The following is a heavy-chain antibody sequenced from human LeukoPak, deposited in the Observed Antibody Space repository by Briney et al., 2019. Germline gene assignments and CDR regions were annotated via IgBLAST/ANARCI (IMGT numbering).Heavy chain of an antibody. CDR2: IKQDGSEK. Sequence: GGSLRLSCAASGFTFSSYRMSWVRQAPGKGLEWVANIKQDGSEKYYVDSVKGRFTISRDNAKNSLYLQMNSLRAEDTAVYYCARVSGYGDGYFDYWGQGTLVTVSS. J-gene: IGHJ4*02. D-gene: IGHD4-17*01. CDR3: ARVSGYGDGYFDY. V-gene: IGHV3-7*01. CDR1: GFTFSSYR.